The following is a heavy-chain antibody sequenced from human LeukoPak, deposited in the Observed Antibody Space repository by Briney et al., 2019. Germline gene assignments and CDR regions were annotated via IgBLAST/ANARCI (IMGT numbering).Heavy chain of an antibody. D-gene: IGHD4-17*01. J-gene: IGHJ4*02. CDR1: DGSISSYY. CDR3: ARDNQHGDGNYFDY. Sequence: PSETLSLTCTVSDGSISSYYWSWIRRPPGKGLEWIGYIYYSGSTNYNPSLKSRVTISVDTSKNQFSLKLSSVTAADTAVYYCARDNQHGDGNYFDYWGQGTLVTVSS. V-gene: IGHV4-59*01. CDR2: IYYSGST.